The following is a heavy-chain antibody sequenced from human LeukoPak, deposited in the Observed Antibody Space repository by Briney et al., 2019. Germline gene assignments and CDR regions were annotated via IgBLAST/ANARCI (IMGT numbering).Heavy chain of an antibody. CDR3: ARVSAWSSTSHSTYGMDV. CDR2: INHSGST. J-gene: IGHJ6*02. CDR1: GVSFSGYY. V-gene: IGHV4-34*01. Sequence: SETLSLTCAVYGVSFSGYYWSWIRQSPGKGLEWIGEINHSGSTNYNPSLKSRVTISVDTSKNEFSLKLSSVTAADTAVYYCARVSAWSSTSHSTYGMDVWGQGTTVTVSS. D-gene: IGHD2-2*01.